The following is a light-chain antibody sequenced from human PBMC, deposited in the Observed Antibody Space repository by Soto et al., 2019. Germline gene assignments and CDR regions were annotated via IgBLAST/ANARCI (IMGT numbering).Light chain of an antibody. V-gene: IGKV2-28*01. Sequence: DVVMTQSPLSLPVTPGEPASISCISSQSLLHSNGYNYLHWYLQKPGQSPQLLIFLGSNRASGVPDRFSGSGSGTDFTLEISRVEADDVGVYYCMQALQAPSTFGQGTKVDIK. J-gene: IGKJ1*01. CDR1: QSLLHSNGYNY. CDR2: LGS. CDR3: MQALQAPST.